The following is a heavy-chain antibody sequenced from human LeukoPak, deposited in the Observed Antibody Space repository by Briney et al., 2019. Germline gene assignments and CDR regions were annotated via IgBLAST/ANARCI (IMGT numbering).Heavy chain of an antibody. V-gene: IGHV4-59*01. CDR1: GASISSYY. CDR2: IYYSGST. J-gene: IGHJ3*02. CDR3: ARDVQRAFDI. Sequence: SETLSLTCTVSGASISSYYWSWLRQPPGKRLEWIGYIYYSGSTNYNPSLKSRVTISADTSKNQFSLRLSSVTAADTAVYYCARDVQRAFDIWGQGTMVTVSS.